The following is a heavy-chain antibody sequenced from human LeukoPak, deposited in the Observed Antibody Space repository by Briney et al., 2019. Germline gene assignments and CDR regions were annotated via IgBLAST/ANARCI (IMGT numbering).Heavy chain of an antibody. D-gene: IGHD2-15*01. CDR3: AKMPFYCSGGSCYPFFDY. J-gene: IGHJ4*02. CDR1: GFTFSSYA. V-gene: IGHV3-23*01. CDR2: ISGSGGST. Sequence: PGGSLRLSCAASGFTFSSYAMSWVRQAPGKGLEWVSAISGSGGSTYYADSVKGRFTISRDNSKNTLYLQMNSLRAEDTAVYYCAKMPFYCSGGSCYPFFDYWGQGTLVAVSS.